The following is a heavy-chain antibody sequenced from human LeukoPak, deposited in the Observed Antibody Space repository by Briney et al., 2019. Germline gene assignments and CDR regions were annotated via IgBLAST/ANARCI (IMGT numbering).Heavy chain of an antibody. CDR1: GFTFSSYA. J-gene: IGHJ4*02. CDR3: AKDRASPKPYYFDY. Sequence: GGSLRLSCAASGFTFSSYAMSLVRQAPRKGLEWVLAISGSGGSTYYADSVKGRFTISRDNSKNTLYLQMNSLRAEDTAVYYCAKDRASPKPYYFDYWGQGTLVTVSS. V-gene: IGHV3-23*01. CDR2: ISGSGGST.